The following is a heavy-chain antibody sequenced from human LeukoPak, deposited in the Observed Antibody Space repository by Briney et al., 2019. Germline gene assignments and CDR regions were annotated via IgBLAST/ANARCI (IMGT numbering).Heavy chain of an antibody. CDR1: GFTFSSYW. J-gene: IGHJ4*02. Sequence: GGSLRLSCAASGFTFSSYWMHWVRQAPGKGLVWVSRINSDGSSTSYADSVKGRFTISRDNAKNTLYLQMNSLRAEDTAVYNCARDGGRYGDSSGYSDWGQGTLVTVSS. D-gene: IGHD3-22*01. CDR2: INSDGSST. V-gene: IGHV3-74*01. CDR3: ARDGGRYGDSSGYSD.